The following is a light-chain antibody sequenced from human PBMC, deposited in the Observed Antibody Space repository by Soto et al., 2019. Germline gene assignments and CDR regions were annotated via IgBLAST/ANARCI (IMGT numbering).Light chain of an antibody. CDR2: GAS. J-gene: IGKJ1*01. CDR3: HQYGSSPRT. Sequence: ETVLTQSPGTLSLSPGERATISCRASQSVSSSYLAWYQQKPGQAPRLLIYGASSRATGIPDRFSGSGAGTDFTLIISRLEPEDFAVYYFHQYGSSPRTFGQGTKVEIK. V-gene: IGKV3-20*01. CDR1: QSVSSSY.